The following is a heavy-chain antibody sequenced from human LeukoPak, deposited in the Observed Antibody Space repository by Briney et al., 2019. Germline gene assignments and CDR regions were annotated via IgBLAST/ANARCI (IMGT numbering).Heavy chain of an antibody. CDR1: GYIFTNQW. CDR2: IYPGDSDT. D-gene: IGHD7-27*01. J-gene: IGHJ4*02. V-gene: IGHV5-51*01. CDR3: ARRGTGDKRHFDY. Sequence: GESLKISCKGSGYIFTNQWIGWVRQTPGKGLEWMGIIYPGDSDTRYSPSFQGQVTISADKSISTAYLQWSSLKASDTAIYHCARRGTGDKRHFDYWGQGTLVTVSS.